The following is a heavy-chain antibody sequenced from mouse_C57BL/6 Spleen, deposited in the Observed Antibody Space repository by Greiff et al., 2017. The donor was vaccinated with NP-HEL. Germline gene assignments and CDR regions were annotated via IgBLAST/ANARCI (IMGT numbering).Heavy chain of an antibody. CDR1: GYTFTDYN. Sequence: VQLQQSGPELVKPGASVKIPCKASGYTFTDYNMDWVKQSHGKSLEWIGDINPNNGGTIYNQKFKGKATLTVDESSSTAYMELRSLTSEDTAVYYCARRDYYGSSPYYFDYWGQGTTLTVSS. D-gene: IGHD1-1*01. J-gene: IGHJ2*01. CDR2: INPNNGGT. CDR3: ARRDYYGSSPYYFDY. V-gene: IGHV1-18*01.